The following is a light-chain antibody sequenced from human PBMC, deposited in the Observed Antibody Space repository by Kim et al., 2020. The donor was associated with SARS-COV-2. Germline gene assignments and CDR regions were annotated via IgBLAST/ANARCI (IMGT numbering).Light chain of an antibody. Sequence: LSQGERATLSCRASQSVSSYLAWYQQKPGQAPRLLIYDASNRATGIPARFSGSGSGTDFTLTIGSLEPEDFAVYYCQQRGNWPLTFGGGTKVDIK. V-gene: IGKV3-11*01. J-gene: IGKJ4*01. CDR1: QSVSSY. CDR2: DAS. CDR3: QQRGNWPLT.